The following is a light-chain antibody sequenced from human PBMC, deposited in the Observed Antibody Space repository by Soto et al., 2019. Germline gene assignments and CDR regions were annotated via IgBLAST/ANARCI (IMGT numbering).Light chain of an antibody. CDR2: GNT. Sequence: QSVLTQPPSVSGAPGQRVTLSCTGSSSNIGAGYDVHWYQQLPGTAPKLLIYGNTNRPSGVPDRFSGSKSGTSASLAITGLQAEDEADYYCQSYDSSLSGWVFGGGTQLTV. J-gene: IGLJ3*02. CDR1: SSNIGAGYD. CDR3: QSYDSSLSGWV. V-gene: IGLV1-40*01.